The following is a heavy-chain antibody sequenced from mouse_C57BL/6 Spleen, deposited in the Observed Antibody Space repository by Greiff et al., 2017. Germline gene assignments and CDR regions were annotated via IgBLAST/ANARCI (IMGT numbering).Heavy chain of an antibody. J-gene: IGHJ3*01. CDR1: GYAFSSYW. D-gene: IGHD2-13*01. Sequence: VQVVESGAELVKPGASVKISCKASGYAFSSYWMNWVKQRPGKGLEWIGQIYPGDGDTNYNGKFKGKATLTADKSSSTAYMQLSSLTSEDSAVYFCARGDVAWFAYWGQGTLVTVSA. V-gene: IGHV1-80*01. CDR2: IYPGDGDT. CDR3: ARGDVAWFAY.